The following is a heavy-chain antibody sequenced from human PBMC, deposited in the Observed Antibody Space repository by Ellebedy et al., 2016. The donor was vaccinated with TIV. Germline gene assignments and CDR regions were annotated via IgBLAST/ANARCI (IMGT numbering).Heavy chain of an antibody. CDR1: GFSLSTSGVG. CDR3: AHSFRSSDWRYYFDY. V-gene: IGHV2-5*02. Sequence: SGPTLVKPTQTLTLTCTFSGFSLSTSGVGVGWIRQPPGKALEWLALFYCDDDKRYSPSLKSRLTITKEPPKNQVVLTMTNMDPVETATYYCAHSFRSSDWRYYFDYWGQGTLVTVSS. J-gene: IGHJ4*02. CDR2: FYCDDDK. D-gene: IGHD6-19*01.